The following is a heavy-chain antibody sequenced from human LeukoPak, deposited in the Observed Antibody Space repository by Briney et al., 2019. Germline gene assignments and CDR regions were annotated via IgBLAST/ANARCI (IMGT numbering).Heavy chain of an antibody. V-gene: IGHV4-39*07. Sequence: SETLSLTCTVSGGSVSSSSYYWGWIRQPPGKGLEWIGEINHSGSTNYNPSLKSRVTISVDTSKNQFSLKLSSVTAADTAVYYCARGRAGNIWGQGTMVTVSS. CDR2: INHSGST. CDR1: GGSVSSSSYY. J-gene: IGHJ3*02. CDR3: ARGRAGNI.